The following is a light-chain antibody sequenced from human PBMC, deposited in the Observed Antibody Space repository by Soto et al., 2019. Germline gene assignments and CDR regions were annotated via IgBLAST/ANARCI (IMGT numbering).Light chain of an antibody. CDR3: QQYTRYPYT. Sequence: DIQMTQSPSTLSASVVDRVSISCRASQSLDKWLAWYQQKPGEAPKLLVSDASNLESGVSSRFTGSGSGTEFTLTISSLQPDDFATYYCQQYTRYPYTFGQGTKLEIK. V-gene: IGKV1-5*01. CDR2: DAS. J-gene: IGKJ2*01. CDR1: QSLDKW.